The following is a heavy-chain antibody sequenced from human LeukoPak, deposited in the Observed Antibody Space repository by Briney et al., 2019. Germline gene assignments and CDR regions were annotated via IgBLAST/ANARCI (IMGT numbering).Heavy chain of an antibody. CDR1: GGSISSGDHF. J-gene: IGHJ4*02. Sequence: SETLSLTCTVSGGSISSGDHFWSWIRQHPGKGLEWIGFIFYSGSTYYNPSLKSRVTISVDTSKNQFSLKLTSVTAADTAVYYCTRDVPRSAGYPDNWGQGTLVTVSS. D-gene: IGHD2-15*01. CDR2: IFYSGST. V-gene: IGHV4-31*03. CDR3: TRDVPRSAGYPDN.